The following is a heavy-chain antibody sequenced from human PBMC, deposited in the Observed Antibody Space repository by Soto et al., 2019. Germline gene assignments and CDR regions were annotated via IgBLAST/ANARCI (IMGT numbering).Heavy chain of an antibody. J-gene: IGHJ5*02. CDR1: GFSLSSARMG. CDR3: ARSIDSELLCWFDP. Sequence: QVTLKESGPVLVKPTETLTLTCTVSGFSLSSARMGVSWIRQPPGKALEWLAHIFSNDEKSYSTSLRSRLTISKDTSRSQVFLTMTNMDPVDTATYYCARSIDSELLCWFDPWGQGTLVTVSS. CDR2: IFSNDEK. V-gene: IGHV2-26*01. D-gene: IGHD2-15*01.